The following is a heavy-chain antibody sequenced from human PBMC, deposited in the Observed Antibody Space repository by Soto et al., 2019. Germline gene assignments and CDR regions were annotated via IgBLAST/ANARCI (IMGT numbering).Heavy chain of an antibody. V-gene: IGHV1-69*12. Sequence: QVHLVQSGAEVKKPGSSVKVSCKASGGTLGSDMISWVRQAPGQGLEWMGGVIPFSGITDYKQKFQGRVTITADESTSTVYMELSSLRSDDTAVYYCARDNEATPNWLDPWGQGTAVTVSS. J-gene: IGHJ5*02. CDR1: GGTLGSDM. D-gene: IGHD1-26*01. CDR2: VIPFSGIT. CDR3: ARDNEATPNWLDP.